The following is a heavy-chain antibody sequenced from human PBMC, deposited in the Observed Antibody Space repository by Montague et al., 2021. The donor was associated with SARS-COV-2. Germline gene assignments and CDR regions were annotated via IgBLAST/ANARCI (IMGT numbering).Heavy chain of an antibody. V-gene: IGHV3-48*03. D-gene: IGHD3-22*01. CDR2: TK. Sequence: TKYYADSVKGRFTISRDNAKNSLYLQMSSLRAEDTAVYYCARAGEDYYYDSSGFLYWGQGIRVTVS. J-gene: IGHJ4*02. CDR3: ARAGEDYYYDSSGFLY.